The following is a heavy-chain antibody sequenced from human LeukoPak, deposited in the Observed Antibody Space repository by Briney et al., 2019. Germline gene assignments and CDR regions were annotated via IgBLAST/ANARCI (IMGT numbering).Heavy chain of an antibody. CDR2: ISSSSSYI. CDR3: ARVRWEPDYDAFDI. Sequence: GGSLRLSCAASGFTFSSYSMNWVRQAPGKGLEWVSSISSSSSYIYYADSVKGRFTISRDNAKNSLYLQMNSLRAEDTAVYYCARVRWEPDYDAFDIWGQGTMVTVSS. V-gene: IGHV3-21*01. D-gene: IGHD1-26*01. CDR1: GFTFSSYS. J-gene: IGHJ3*02.